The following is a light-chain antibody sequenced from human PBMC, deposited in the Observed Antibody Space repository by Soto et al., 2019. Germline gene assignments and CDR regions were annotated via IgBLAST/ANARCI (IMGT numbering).Light chain of an antibody. CDR1: QGIVDY. J-gene: IGKJ3*01. Sequence: DIQMTQSPSSLSASVGDRVTITCRASQGIVDYVAWYQQKPGKDPKLLVYGASTLRSGVPSRFSGSGSGTVFTLTISSLQPEDVATYYCQKYSSPPFTFGPGTKLDIK. V-gene: IGKV1-27*01. CDR3: QKYSSPPFT. CDR2: GAS.